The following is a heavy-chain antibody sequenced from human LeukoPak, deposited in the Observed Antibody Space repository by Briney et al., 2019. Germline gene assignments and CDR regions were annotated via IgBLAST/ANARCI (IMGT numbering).Heavy chain of an antibody. CDR2: IYYSGST. D-gene: IGHD3-22*01. CDR3: AMAYYYDSSGYYGTDAFDI. Sequence: SETLSLTCTVSGGSVSSSYWSWIRQPPGKGLEWIGYIYYSGSTNYNPSLKSRVTISVDTSKNQFSLKLSSVTAADTAVYYCAMAYYYDSSGYYGTDAFDIWGQGTMVTVSS. V-gene: IGHV4-59*02. CDR1: GGSVSSSY. J-gene: IGHJ3*02.